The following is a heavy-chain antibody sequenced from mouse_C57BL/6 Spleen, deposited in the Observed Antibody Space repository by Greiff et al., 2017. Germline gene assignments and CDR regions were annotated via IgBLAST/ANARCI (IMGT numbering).Heavy chain of an antibody. J-gene: IGHJ2*01. CDR1: GYSITSGYY. Sequence: EVQLVESGPGLVKPSQSLSLTCSVTGYSITSGYYWNWIRQFPGNKLEWMGYISYDGSNNYNPSLKNRISITRDTPKNQFFLKLNSVTTEDTATYYCASHYDGYFDYWGQGTTLTVSS. CDR2: ISYDGSN. V-gene: IGHV3-6*01. D-gene: IGHD2-3*01. CDR3: ASHYDGYFDY.